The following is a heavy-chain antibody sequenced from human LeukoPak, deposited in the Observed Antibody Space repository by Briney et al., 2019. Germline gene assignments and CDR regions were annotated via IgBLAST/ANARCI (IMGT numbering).Heavy chain of an antibody. CDR2: IYYSGST. Sequence: PSETLSLTCTVSGGSISSYYWSWIRQPPGKGLEWIGYIYYSGSTNYNPSLKSRVTISVDTSKNQFSLKLSSVTAADTAVYYCARGAYGSGRYNPPRYNWFDPWGQGTLVTVSS. V-gene: IGHV4-59*01. D-gene: IGHD3-10*01. J-gene: IGHJ5*02. CDR3: ARGAYGSGRYNPPRYNWFDP. CDR1: GGSISSYY.